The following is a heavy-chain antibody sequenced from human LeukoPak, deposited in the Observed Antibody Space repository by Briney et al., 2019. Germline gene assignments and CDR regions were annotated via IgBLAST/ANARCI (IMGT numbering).Heavy chain of an antibody. CDR1: GFTFSSYE. D-gene: IGHD4-17*01. CDR2: ISSSGSTI. Sequence: GGSLRLSCAASGFTFSSYEMNWVRQAPGKGLEWVSYISSSGSTIYYADSVKGRFTISRDNAKNSLYLQMNSLRAEDTAVYYCARDIRDGDYVHFDYWGQGTLATVSS. CDR3: ARDIRDGDYVHFDY. J-gene: IGHJ4*02. V-gene: IGHV3-48*03.